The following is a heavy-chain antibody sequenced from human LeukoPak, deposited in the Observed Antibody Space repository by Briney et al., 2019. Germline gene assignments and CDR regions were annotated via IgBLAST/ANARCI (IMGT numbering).Heavy chain of an antibody. J-gene: IGHJ4*02. Sequence: PSETLSLACTVSGGSISSSSYYWGWIRRPPGKGLEWIGSIYYSGSTYYNPSLKSRVTISVDTSKNQFSLKLSSVTAADTAVYYCARPHGDHDYWGQGTLVTVSS. CDR3: ARPHGDHDY. CDR2: IYYSGST. V-gene: IGHV4-39*01. CDR1: GGSISSSSYY. D-gene: IGHD4-17*01.